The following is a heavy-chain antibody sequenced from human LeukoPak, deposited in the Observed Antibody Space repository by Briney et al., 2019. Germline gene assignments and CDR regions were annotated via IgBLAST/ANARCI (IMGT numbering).Heavy chain of an antibody. Sequence: GRSLRLSCAASGFTFSSYGMHWVRQAPGKGLEWVAVISYDGSNKYYADSVKGRFTISRDNSKNTLYLQMNSLRAEDTAVYYCAAIGYSSGWSPGWGQRTLVTVSS. CDR1: GFTFSSYG. V-gene: IGHV3-30*03. J-gene: IGHJ4*02. D-gene: IGHD6-19*01. CDR2: ISYDGSNK. CDR3: AAIGYSSGWSPG.